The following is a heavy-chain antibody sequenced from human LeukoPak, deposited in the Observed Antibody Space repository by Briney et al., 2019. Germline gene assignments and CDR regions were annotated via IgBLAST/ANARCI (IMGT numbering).Heavy chain of an antibody. D-gene: IGHD1-7*01. CDR1: GGSFSGYC. CDR2: INHSGST. CDR3: ARGRNNWNYRGPFDY. Sequence: PSETLSLTCAVFGGSFSGYCWSWIRQPPGKGLEWIGEINHSGSTNYNPSLKSRVTISVDTSKNQFSLKLSSVTAADTAVYYCARGRNNWNYRGPFDYWGQGTLVTVSS. V-gene: IGHV4-34*01. J-gene: IGHJ4*02.